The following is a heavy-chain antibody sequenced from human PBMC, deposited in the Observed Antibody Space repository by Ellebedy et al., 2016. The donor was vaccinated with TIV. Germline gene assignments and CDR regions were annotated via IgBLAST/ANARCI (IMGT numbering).Heavy chain of an antibody. CDR1: GFTFSTYA. J-gene: IGHJ4*02. Sequence: GESLKISCSASGFTFSTYAMHWVRQAPGKGLEYVSTIRSNGVSTYYADSVKGRFTISRDNSKNTLYLQMSSLRAEDTAVYYCVKLSGSYYADYWGQGTLVTVSS. V-gene: IGHV3-64D*06. CDR2: IRSNGVST. CDR3: VKLSGSYYADY. D-gene: IGHD1-26*01.